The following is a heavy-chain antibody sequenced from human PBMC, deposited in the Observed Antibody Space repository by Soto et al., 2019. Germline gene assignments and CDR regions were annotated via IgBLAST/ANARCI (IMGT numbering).Heavy chain of an antibody. V-gene: IGHV3-33*01. Sequence: GGSLRLSCAASGFTFRSYGIHWVRQAPGKGLEWVAVIWYDGSNKYYADSVKGRFTISRDNSKNTLYLQMNSLRAEDTAVYYCARVRYARDAFDIWGQGTMVTVSS. D-gene: IGHD4-17*01. J-gene: IGHJ3*02. CDR2: IWYDGSNK. CDR3: ARVRYARDAFDI. CDR1: GFTFRSYG.